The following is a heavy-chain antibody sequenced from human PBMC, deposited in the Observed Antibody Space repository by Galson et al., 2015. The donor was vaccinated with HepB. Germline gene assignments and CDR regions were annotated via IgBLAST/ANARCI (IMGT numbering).Heavy chain of an antibody. V-gene: IGHV4-59*01. CDR3: ARGGWGRITMVRGDDFDY. D-gene: IGHD3-10*01. Sequence: ETLSLTCTVSGGSISSYYWSWIRQPPGKGLEWIGYIYYSGSTNYNPSLKSRVTISVDTSKNQFSLKLSSVTAADTAVYYCARGGWGRITMVRGDDFDYWGQGTLVTVSS. CDR1: GGSISSYY. CDR2: IYYSGST. J-gene: IGHJ4*02.